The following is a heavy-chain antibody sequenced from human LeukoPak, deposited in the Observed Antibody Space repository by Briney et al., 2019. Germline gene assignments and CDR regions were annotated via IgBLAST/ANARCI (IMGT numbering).Heavy chain of an antibody. V-gene: IGHV1-24*01. D-gene: IGHD4-23*01. Sequence: ASVKVSCKVSGYTLTELSMHWVRQAPGKGLELKGGFDPEDGETIYAQKFQGRVTMTEDTSTDTAYMELSSLRSEDTAVYYCATSGYGGNFHFDYWGQGTLVTVSS. CDR1: GYTLTELS. CDR2: FDPEDGET. CDR3: ATSGYGGNFHFDY. J-gene: IGHJ4*02.